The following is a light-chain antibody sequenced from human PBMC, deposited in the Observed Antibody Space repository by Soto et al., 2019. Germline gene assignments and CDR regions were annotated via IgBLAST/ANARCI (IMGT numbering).Light chain of an antibody. CDR3: AAWDDSLNGVV. Sequence: QSVLTQPPSASGTPGQRVTISCSVSSSNIGSNSVNWYQQLPGTAPKLLMYSSNQRPSGVPDRFSGSKSGTSASLAISGLQSEDEADYYCAAWDDSLNGVVFGGGTKVTVL. CDR2: SSN. CDR1: SSNIGSNS. V-gene: IGLV1-44*01. J-gene: IGLJ2*01.